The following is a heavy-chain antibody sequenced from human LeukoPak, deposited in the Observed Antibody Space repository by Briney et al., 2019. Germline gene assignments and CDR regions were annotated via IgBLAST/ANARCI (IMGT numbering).Heavy chain of an antibody. J-gene: IGHJ3*02. CDR1: GSSISGGYC. Sequence: PSETLSLTCAVSGSSISGGYCWGWIRQAPGKGLECIGIVYSSGSTYYNPSLRSRVTISVDTSKNQFSLKLSSVTAADPAVYYCASHGGLYCSSTNCYKPLNSFDMWGQGTMVTVSS. D-gene: IGHD2-2*02. CDR2: VYSSGST. CDR3: ASHGGLYCSSTNCYKPLNSFDM. V-gene: IGHV4-38-2*01.